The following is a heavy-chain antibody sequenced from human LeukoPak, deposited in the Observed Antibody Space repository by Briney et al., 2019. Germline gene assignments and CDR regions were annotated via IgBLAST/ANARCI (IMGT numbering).Heavy chain of an antibody. CDR2: MNPNNGNT. J-gene: IGHJ5*02. D-gene: IGHD3-16*02. CDR1: GYTFTSYD. Sequence: ASVKVSCKASGYTFTSYDINWVRQATGQGLEWMGWMNPNNGNTGYAQKFQGRVTMTRNTSISTAYMELSSLRSEDTAVYYCARGGGVRGVITKYNWFDPCGQGTLVTVSS. V-gene: IGHV1-8*01. CDR3: ARGGGVRGVITKYNWFDP.